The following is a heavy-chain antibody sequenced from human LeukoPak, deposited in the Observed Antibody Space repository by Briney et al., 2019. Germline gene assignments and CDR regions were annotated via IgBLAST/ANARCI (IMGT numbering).Heavy chain of an antibody. J-gene: IGHJ1*01. CDR1: GYTFTTYG. V-gene: IGHV1-18*01. CDR2: VSGNNGNT. D-gene: IGHD4-17*01. CDR3: ARTGDYGDYEKYFQH. Sequence: ASVKVSCKASGYTFTTYGISWVRQAPGQGLEWMGWVSGNNGNTNYAQKLQGRVTMTTDTSTNTAYMELRSLRSDDTAVYYCARTGDYGDYEKYFQHWGQGTLVTVSS.